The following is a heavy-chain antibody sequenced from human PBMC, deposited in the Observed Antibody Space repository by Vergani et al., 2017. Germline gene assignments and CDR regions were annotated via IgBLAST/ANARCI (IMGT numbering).Heavy chain of an antibody. J-gene: IGHJ6*02. V-gene: IGHV3-11*05. D-gene: IGHD2-2*01. Sequence: QVQLVESGGGLVKPGGSLRLSCAASGFTFSDYYMSWIRQAPGKGLEWVSYISSSSSYTNYADSVKGRFTISRDNAKNSLYLQMNSLRAEDTAVYYCARDNVEAPPSRAPAIYYYGMDVWGQGTTVTVSS. CDR1: GFTFSDYY. CDR3: ARDNVEAPPSRAPAIYYYGMDV. CDR2: ISSSSSYT.